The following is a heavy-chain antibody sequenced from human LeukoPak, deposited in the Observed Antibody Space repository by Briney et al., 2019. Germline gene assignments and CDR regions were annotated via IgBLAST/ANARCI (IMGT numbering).Heavy chain of an antibody. J-gene: IGHJ4*02. V-gene: IGHV3-21*04. CDR3: ARGLAIAARHYYFDY. D-gene: IGHD6-6*01. CDR2: ISSSSSYI. CDR1: GFTFSSYS. Sequence: SGGSLRLSCAASGFTFSSYSMNWVRQAPGKGLEWVSSISSSSSYIYYADSVKGRFTISRDNAKNSLYLQMNSLRAEDTAVYYCARGLAIAARHYYFDYWGQGTLVTVSS.